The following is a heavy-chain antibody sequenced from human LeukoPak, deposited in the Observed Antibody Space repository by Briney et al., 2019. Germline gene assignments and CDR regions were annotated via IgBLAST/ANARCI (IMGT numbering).Heavy chain of an antibody. CDR3: ARGHRNVVVPAAPLGF. J-gene: IGHJ4*02. D-gene: IGHD2-2*01. V-gene: IGHV1-2*02. CDR1: GYTFTGYY. CDR2: INPNSGGT. Sequence: ASVKVSCKASGYTFTGYYMHWVRQAPGQGLEWMGWINPNSGGTNYAQKSQGRVTMTRDTSISTAYMELSRLRSDDTAVYYCARGHRNVVVPAAPLGFWGQGTRVTVSS.